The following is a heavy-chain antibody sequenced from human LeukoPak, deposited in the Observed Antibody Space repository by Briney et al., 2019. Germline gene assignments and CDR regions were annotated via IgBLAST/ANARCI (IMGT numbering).Heavy chain of an antibody. V-gene: IGHV4-59*11. CDR3: ASRAHCSGGSCYGNWFDP. J-gene: IGHJ5*02. Sequence: PSETLSLTCTVSGASISSHYWSWIRQSPGKGLEWIGYISYSGTTNYNPSLKSRVTISVDTSKNHFSLRLSSVTAADTAVYYCASRAHCSGGSCYGNWFDPWGQGTLVTVSS. CDR1: GASISSHY. D-gene: IGHD2-15*01. CDR2: ISYSGTT.